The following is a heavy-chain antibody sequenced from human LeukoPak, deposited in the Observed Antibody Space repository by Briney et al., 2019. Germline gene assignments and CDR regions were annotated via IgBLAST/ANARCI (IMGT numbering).Heavy chain of an antibody. J-gene: IGHJ4*02. CDR2: ISASGGST. CDR3: ARDNGIVAPSIPLDY. CDR1: GFTFSSYA. D-gene: IGHD5-12*01. V-gene: IGHV3-23*01. Sequence: GGSLRLSCAASGFTFSSYAMSWVRQAPGKGLEWVSAISASGGSTFYADSVKGRFTISRDNSKNTLYLQMNSPRAEDTAIYYCARDNGIVAPSIPLDYWGQGTLVTVSS.